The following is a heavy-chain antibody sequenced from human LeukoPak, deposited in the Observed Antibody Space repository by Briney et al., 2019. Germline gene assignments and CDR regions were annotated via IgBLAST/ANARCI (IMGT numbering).Heavy chain of an antibody. CDR2: INSAGSYT. D-gene: IGHD3-16*01. CDR3: ARGPGSRGGFYVGDC. Sequence: PGAARRLTGEASVFAFRTYCVHWVRQAPGKGRNWVSRINSAGSYTYYADSVKGRFTISRENVRNTVYVQRTSVRAEDTAVFYCARGPGSRGGFYVGDCWGQGTLVTVS. J-gene: IGHJ4*02. CDR1: VFAFRTYC. V-gene: IGHV3-74*01.